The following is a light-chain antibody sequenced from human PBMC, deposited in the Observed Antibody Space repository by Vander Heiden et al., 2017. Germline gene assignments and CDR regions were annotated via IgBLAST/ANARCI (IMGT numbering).Light chain of an antibody. CDR3: QQFDYLPT. CDR1: HDINNC. J-gene: IGKJ1*01. Sequence: QMTQSPSSLSPSVGDRVTITCQASHDINNCLNWYHQKPGKAPKLLIYDVSHLESGVPSRFSGSGSGRDFTLTISGLQHEDIGTYYCQQFDYLPTFGPGTKVEI. CDR2: DVS. V-gene: IGKV1-33*01.